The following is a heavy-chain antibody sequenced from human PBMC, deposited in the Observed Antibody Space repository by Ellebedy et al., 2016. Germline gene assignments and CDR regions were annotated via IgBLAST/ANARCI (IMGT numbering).Heavy chain of an antibody. V-gene: IGHV3-7*01. Sequence: GGSLRLSXAASGFTFSDYWMSWVRQAPGKGLEWVANIKQDGSEKYYVDSVKGRFTISRDNAKNSLYLQMNSLRAEDTAVYYCARASYYERYWYFDLWGRGTLVTVTS. CDR1: GFTFSDYW. CDR2: IKQDGSEK. CDR3: ARASYYERYWYFDL. J-gene: IGHJ2*01. D-gene: IGHD3-22*01.